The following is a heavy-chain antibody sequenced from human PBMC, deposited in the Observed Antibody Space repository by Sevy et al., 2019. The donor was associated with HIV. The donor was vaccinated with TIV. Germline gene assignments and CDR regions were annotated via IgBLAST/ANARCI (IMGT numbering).Heavy chain of an antibody. CDR3: AKNTAAVGVGGFDY. D-gene: IGHD6-13*01. V-gene: IGHV3-30*02. CDR1: GLSFSDYG. CDR2: IWYDGSDR. J-gene: IGHJ4*02. Sequence: GGSLRLSCTASGLSFSDYGMHWVRQAPDKGLEWVAFIWYDGSDRYYADSVKGRFTISRDNSKNILYLQMSSLRLEDTALYYCAKNTAAVGVGGFDYWGQGTLVTVSS.